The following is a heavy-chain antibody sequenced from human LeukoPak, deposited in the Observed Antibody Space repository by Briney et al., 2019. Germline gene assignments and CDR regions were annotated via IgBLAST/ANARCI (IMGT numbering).Heavy chain of an antibody. CDR3: ARVHQIPSDYGMDV. V-gene: IGHV4-34*01. CDR2: INHSGST. CDR1: GGSFSGYY. Sequence: PSETLSLTCAVYGGSFSGYYWSWIRQPPGKGLEWIGEINHSGSTNYNPSLKSRVTISVDRSKNQFSLKLSSVTAADTAVYYCARVHQIPSDYGMDVWGQGTTVTVSS. J-gene: IGHJ6*02. D-gene: IGHD2-2*01.